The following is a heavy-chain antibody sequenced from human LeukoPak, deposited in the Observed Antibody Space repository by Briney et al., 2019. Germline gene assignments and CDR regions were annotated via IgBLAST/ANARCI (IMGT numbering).Heavy chain of an antibody. J-gene: IGHJ4*02. D-gene: IGHD1-20*01. CDR3: ARVRYNWNRDFDY. CDR1: GYSISSGYY. Sequence: SETLSLTCTVSGYSISSGYYWGWIRQPPGQGLEWIGSMFHSGSTYYNPSLKSRVTMSVDTSKNQFSLKLSSVTAADTAVYYCARVRYNWNRDFDYWGQGTLVTVSS. CDR2: MFHSGST. V-gene: IGHV4-38-2*02.